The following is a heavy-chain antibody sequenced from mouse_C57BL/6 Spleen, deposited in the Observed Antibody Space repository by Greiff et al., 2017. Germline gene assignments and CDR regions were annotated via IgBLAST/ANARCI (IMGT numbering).Heavy chain of an antibody. V-gene: IGHV1-82*01. CDR3: ARRPVVDYFDY. D-gene: IGHD1-1*01. CDR2: IYPGDGDT. J-gene: IGHJ2*01. Sequence: VQLQQSGPELVKPGDSVKISCKASGYAFSSSWVNWVKQRPGKGLEWIGRIYPGDGDTNDNGKFKGKGTLTADKSSRTAYMLLSSLTSEDSAVYFCARRPVVDYFDYWGQGTTLTVSA. CDR1: GYAFSSSW.